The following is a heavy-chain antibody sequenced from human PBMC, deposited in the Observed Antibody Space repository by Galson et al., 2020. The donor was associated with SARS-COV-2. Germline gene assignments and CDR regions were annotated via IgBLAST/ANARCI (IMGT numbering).Heavy chain of an antibody. V-gene: IGHV4-39*07. CDR2: IYYSGST. J-gene: IGHJ6*02. CDR3: ARDTQTRITIFGVVTRYGMDV. CDR1: GGSISSSSYY. Sequence: SETLSLTCTVSGGSISSSSYYWGWIRQPPGKGLEWIGSIYYSGSTYYNPALKRRATIPVDTSKNQFSLKLSSVTAADTAVYYCARDTQTRITIFGVVTRYGMDVWGQGTTVTVSS. D-gene: IGHD3-3*01.